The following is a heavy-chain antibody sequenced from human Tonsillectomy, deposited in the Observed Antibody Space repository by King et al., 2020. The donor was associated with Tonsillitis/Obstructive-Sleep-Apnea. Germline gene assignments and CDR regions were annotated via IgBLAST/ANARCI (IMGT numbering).Heavy chain of an antibody. Sequence: VQLVESGAEVKKPGESLKISCKGSGYNYWIGWVRQMPGKGLEWMGFIYPGDSDTRYSPSFQGQVTISADRSINTAYLQWSSLKASDTAMYYCASTLEDHVLPYFFAYCGQGTLVTVSS. CDR3: ASTLEDHVLPYFFAY. D-gene: IGHD2/OR15-2a*01. V-gene: IGHV5-51*01. CDR2: IYPGDSDT. CDR1: GYNYW. J-gene: IGHJ4*02.